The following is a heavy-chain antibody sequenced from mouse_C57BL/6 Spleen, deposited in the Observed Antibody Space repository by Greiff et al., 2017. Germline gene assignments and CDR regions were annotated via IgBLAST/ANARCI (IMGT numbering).Heavy chain of an antibody. J-gene: IGHJ2*01. CDR2: IDPSDSET. Sequence: QVHVKQPGAELVRPGSSVKLSCKASGYTFTSYWMHWVKQRPIQGLEWIGNIDPSDSETHYNQKFKDKATLTVDKSSSTAYMQLSSLTSEDSAVYYCAREITTVVAKGFGDYWGQGTTLTVSS. V-gene: IGHV1-52*01. D-gene: IGHD1-1*01. CDR3: AREITTVVAKGFGDY. CDR1: GYTFTSYW.